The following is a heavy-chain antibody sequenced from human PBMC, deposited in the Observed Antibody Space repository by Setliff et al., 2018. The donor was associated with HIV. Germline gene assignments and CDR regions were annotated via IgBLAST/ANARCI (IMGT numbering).Heavy chain of an antibody. J-gene: IGHJ5*02. CDR2: VSQSGST. V-gene: IGHV4-39*01. CDR1: GVSINRTDHY. CDR3: ARVPVAGANWFDP. D-gene: IGHD2-21*01. Sequence: SDTLSLTCSVSGVSINRTDHYWGWIRQSPGKRLEWIGSVSQSGSTYYNPSLKGRITISVDRSKTLFSLKLISVTAADQGVYYCARVPVAGANWFDPWGLGTLVTVSS.